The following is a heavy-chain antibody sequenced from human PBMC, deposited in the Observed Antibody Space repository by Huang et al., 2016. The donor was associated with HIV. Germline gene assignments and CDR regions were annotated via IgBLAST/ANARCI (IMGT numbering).Heavy chain of an antibody. CDR2: ISGDNVST. CDR1: GYKFHIYE. V-gene: IGHV1-18*04. J-gene: IGHJ4*02. Sequence: QIHLVQSGPEVKQPGASVKVSCKASGYKFHIYEITWVRQTPGQGLEWMGWISGDNVSTRFAPKFQDRLTMTTDVSTSTAYLELRSLRLDDTAVYYCARTKGEFDFWGQGALVTVSS. CDR3: ARTKGEFDF. D-gene: IGHD3-16*01.